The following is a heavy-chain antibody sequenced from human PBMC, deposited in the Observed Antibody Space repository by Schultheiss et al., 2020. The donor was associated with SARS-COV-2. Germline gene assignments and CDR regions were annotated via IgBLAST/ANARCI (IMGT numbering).Heavy chain of an antibody. CDR2: ISSSGGNT. Sequence: GGSLRLSCAASGFTFSNYPMSWVRQAPGKGLEWVSLISSSGGNTYYADSVKGRFTISRDNSKNTLYLQMNGLRAEDTAVYYCARVLGGYNYCMDVWGQGTTVTVSS. D-gene: IGHD1-26*01. CDR3: ARVLGGYNYCMDV. V-gene: IGHV3-23*01. J-gene: IGHJ6*02. CDR1: GFTFSNYP.